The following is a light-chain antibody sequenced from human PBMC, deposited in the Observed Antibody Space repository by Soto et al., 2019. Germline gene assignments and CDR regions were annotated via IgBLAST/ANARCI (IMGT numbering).Light chain of an antibody. CDR3: QHYGSSPPVT. CDR1: QSVSNSY. V-gene: IGKV3-20*01. CDR2: CAS. Sequence: EIVLTQSPGTLALSPCERAALSFRASQSVSNSYLAWYQQKPGRAPRLLIYCASSRATAIPDRFIGSGSGTAFTLTISRLEPEDFAVYYCQHYGSSPPVTFGGGTKVDIK. J-gene: IGKJ4*01.